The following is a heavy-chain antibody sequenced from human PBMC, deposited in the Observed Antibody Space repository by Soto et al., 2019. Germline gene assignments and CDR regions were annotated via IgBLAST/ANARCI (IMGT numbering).Heavy chain of an antibody. J-gene: IGHJ4*02. CDR3: ATRIRQQV. CDR1: GGSISSDTW. CDR2: IHSDGTT. V-gene: IGHV4-4*02. Sequence: QAQLQESGPGLVKPSGTLSLVCAVSGGSISSDTWCTWVRQPPGKGLEWIGEIHSDGTTYQNASLENRVTISIDKSKNQFSLRLYSVTAADTAVYYCATRIRQQVWGQGTLVTVAS. D-gene: IGHD6-13*01.